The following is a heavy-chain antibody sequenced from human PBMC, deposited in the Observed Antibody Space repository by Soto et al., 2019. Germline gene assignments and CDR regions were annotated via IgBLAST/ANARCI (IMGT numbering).Heavy chain of an antibody. D-gene: IGHD6-19*01. V-gene: IGHV3-30*18. CDR3: AKDFGAWSDS. Sequence: QVHLVESGGGVVQPGRSLTISCVGSGFAFSTYGMHWVRQAPAKGLEWVALISYDGTDKYYADSVKGRFSISRDNSKQTPSLQMDSLRREDTAVYYCAKDFGAWSDSWGQGTLVNVSS. J-gene: IGHJ5*02. CDR2: ISYDGTDK. CDR1: GFAFSTYG.